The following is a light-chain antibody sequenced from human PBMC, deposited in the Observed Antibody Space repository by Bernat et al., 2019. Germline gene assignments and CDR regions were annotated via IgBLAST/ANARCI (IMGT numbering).Light chain of an antibody. CDR1: QRVDGY. J-gene: IGKJ2*01. Sequence: EIVLTQSPGTLSLSPGESATLSCRASQRVDGYLAWYQQKPGQAPRLLIYDASKRATGIPPRFSASGSGTDFTLTISSLEPEDSAVYYCQQRANWPPGYTFGQGTKLGIK. CDR2: DAS. CDR3: QQRANWPPGYT. V-gene: IGKV3-11*01.